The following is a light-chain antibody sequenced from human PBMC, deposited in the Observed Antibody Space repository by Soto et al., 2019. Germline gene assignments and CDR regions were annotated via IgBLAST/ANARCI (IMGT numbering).Light chain of an antibody. Sequence: EIVMTQSPATLYVSPGERASLSCRARQSVSSKLAWYQQKPCQAPRLLIYAASTRATGIPARFSGSGSGTEFSLTITSLESEDFAVYYCQQYSNWPPYTFGQGTKLEIK. CDR3: QQYSNWPPYT. CDR1: QSVSSK. V-gene: IGKV3-15*01. J-gene: IGKJ2*01. CDR2: AAS.